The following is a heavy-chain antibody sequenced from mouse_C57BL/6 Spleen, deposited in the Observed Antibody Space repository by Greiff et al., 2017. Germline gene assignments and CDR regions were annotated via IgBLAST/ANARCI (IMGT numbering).Heavy chain of an antibody. D-gene: IGHD1-1*01. Sequence: VQLQQSGAELVKPGASVKLSCTASGFNIKDYYMHWVKQRTEQGLEWIGRIDPEDGETNYAPKFQGKATITADTSSNTAYLQLSSLTSEDTAVXYGARSDYGSGGYFDVWGTGTTVTVSS. CDR1: GFNIKDYY. CDR2: IDPEDGET. V-gene: IGHV14-2*01. CDR3: ARSDYGSGGYFDV. J-gene: IGHJ1*03.